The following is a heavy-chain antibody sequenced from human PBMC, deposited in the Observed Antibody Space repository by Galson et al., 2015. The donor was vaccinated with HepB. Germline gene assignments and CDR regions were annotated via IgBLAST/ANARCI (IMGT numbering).Heavy chain of an antibody. D-gene: IGHD2-8*02. Sequence: SLRLSCAASGFTFSSYSMNWVRQAPGKGLEWVSSISSSSSYIYYADSVKGRFTISRDNAKNSLYLQMNSLRAKDTAVYYCARGKGYCTGGVCPDFDYWGQGTLVTVSS. V-gene: IGHV3-21*01. CDR1: GFTFSSYS. CDR3: ARGKGYCTGGVCPDFDY. CDR2: ISSSSSYI. J-gene: IGHJ4*02.